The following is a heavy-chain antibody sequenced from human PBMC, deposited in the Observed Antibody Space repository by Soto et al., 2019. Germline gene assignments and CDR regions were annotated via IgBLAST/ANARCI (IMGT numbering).Heavy chain of an antibody. Sequence: GGSLRLSCAASGFTFSSYGMHWVRQAPGKGLEWLAVIWYDGSNKXXADSVKGRXTISRDNSKNTXFLQMXSLRAEDTGVYYCASRSSGWYFDYWDQGTLVTVSS. CDR3: ASRSSGWYFDY. CDR2: IWYDGSNK. D-gene: IGHD6-19*01. J-gene: IGHJ4*02. V-gene: IGHV3-33*01. CDR1: GFTFSSYG.